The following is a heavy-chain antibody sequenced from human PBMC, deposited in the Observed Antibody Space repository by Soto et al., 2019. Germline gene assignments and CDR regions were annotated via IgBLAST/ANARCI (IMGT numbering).Heavy chain of an antibody. Sequence: GGSLRLSCAASGFTFNDYSMAWVRLPPGKGLEWVSSITSLSSAIYYADSVKGRFTISRDNSKNTLYLQMNSLRAEDTAVYYCAKDHLGIRSHFDYWGQGTLVTVSS. CDR3: AKDHLGIRSHFDY. CDR2: ITSLSSAI. CDR1: GFTFNDYS. D-gene: IGHD1-1*01. V-gene: IGHV3-21*04. J-gene: IGHJ4*02.